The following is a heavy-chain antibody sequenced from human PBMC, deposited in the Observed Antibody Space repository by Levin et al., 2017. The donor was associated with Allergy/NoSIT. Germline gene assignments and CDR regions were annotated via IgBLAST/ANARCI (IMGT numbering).Heavy chain of an antibody. V-gene: IGHV4-34*01. D-gene: IGHD6-6*01. CDR2: INHSGST. CDR1: GGSFSGSY. Sequence: SQTLSLTCAVYGGSFSGSYWSWIRQPPGKGLEWIGEINHSGSTNYNPSLKSRVTISVDTSKNQFSLKLSSVTAADTAVYYCARGGGRAARLRYFDLWGRGTLVTVSS. CDR3: ARGGGRAARLRYFDL. J-gene: IGHJ2*01.